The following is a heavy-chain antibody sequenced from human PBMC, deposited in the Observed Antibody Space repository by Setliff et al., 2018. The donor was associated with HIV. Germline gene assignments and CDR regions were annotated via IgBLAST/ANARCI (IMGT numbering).Heavy chain of an antibody. Sequence: PGGSLRLSCAASGITLSRYGVHWVRQAPGKGPEWVANIKTDGSEKFYVDSVKGRFTISRDNSKNTLYLQMNSLRAEDTAVYYCAGHHRGWGQGTLVTVSS. D-gene: IGHD3-10*01. V-gene: IGHV3-7*03. CDR2: IKTDGSEK. J-gene: IGHJ4*02. CDR1: GITLSRYG. CDR3: AGHHRG.